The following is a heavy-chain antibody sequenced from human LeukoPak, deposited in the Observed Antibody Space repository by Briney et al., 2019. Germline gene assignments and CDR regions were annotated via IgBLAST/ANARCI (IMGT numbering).Heavy chain of an antibody. V-gene: IGHV3-23*01. Sequence: GGSLRLSCAASGFTFSSYAMSWVRQAPGKGLEWVSAISGSGGSTYYADSVKGRFTISRDNSKNTLYLQMNSLRAEDTAVYFCAKKEYSSRWHPFDCWGQGTLVTVSS. CDR2: ISGSGGST. CDR3: AKKEYSSRWHPFDC. D-gene: IGHD6-13*01. CDR1: GFTFSSYA. J-gene: IGHJ4*02.